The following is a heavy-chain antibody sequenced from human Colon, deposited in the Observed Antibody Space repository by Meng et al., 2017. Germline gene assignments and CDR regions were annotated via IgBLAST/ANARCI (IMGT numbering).Heavy chain of an antibody. CDR2: IFQSGST. D-gene: IGHD1-14*01. V-gene: IGHV4-4*02. CDR3: AKAAAYNLDI. Sequence: QDHWQESGPELVKPSGTLSLTCAVSGVSISSAIWWGWFRQPPGKGLEWIGEIFQSGSTNYNPSLKSRVTISVDKSKNHLSLSLSSVTAADTAVYYCAKAAAYNLDIWGQGTLVTVSS. J-gene: IGHJ4*02. CDR1: GVSISSAIW.